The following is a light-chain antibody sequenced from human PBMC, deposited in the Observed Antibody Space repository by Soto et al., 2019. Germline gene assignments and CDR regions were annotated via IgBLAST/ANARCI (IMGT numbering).Light chain of an antibody. V-gene: IGLV2-14*01. Sequence: QSALTQAASVSESPGQSISLSCGGTSTDVGSHNYVSWYQQHPGKAPKLIIFEVNNRPSGVSHRFSGSKSGNTAFLTISDLQGEDEADYYCSSYTTNNTVVFGGGTKLTVL. J-gene: IGLJ2*01. CDR1: STDVGSHNY. CDR3: SSYTTNNTVV. CDR2: EVN.